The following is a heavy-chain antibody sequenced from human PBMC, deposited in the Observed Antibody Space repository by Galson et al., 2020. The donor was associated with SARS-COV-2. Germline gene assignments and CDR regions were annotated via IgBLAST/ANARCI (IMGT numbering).Heavy chain of an antibody. J-gene: IGHJ4*02. V-gene: IGHV1-24*01. CDR2: FDPEDGET. CDR3: ATAYAFGGVIDPFDY. Sequence: ASVNVSCKVSGYTLTELSMHWVRQAPGKGLYWMGGFDPEDGETIYAQKLQGRVTMTEDTSTDTAYMELSSLRSEDTAVYYCATAYAFGGVIDPFDYWGQGTLVTVSS. D-gene: IGHD3-16*02. CDR1: GYTLTELS.